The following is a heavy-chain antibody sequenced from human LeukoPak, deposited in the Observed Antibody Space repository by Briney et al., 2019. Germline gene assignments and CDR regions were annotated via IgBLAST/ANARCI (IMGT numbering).Heavy chain of an antibody. CDR3: ARHMGAIGI. CDR1: GGSFSGYY. V-gene: IGHV4-34*01. J-gene: IGHJ4*02. CDR2: INHSGST. D-gene: IGHD1-26*01. Sequence: PSETLSLTCAVYGGSFSGYYWSWIRQPPGKGLEWIGEINHSGSTNYNPSLKSRVTISVDTSKNQFSLKLSSVTAADTAVYYCARHMGAIGIWGQGTLVTVSS.